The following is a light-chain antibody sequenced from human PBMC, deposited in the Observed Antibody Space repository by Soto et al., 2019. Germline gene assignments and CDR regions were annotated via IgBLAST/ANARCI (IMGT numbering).Light chain of an antibody. CDR1: SSDVGGYNY. J-gene: IGLJ3*02. CDR3: CSYAGSYTWV. CDR2: DVS. Sequence: QSVLTQPASVSGSPGQSVTISCPGTSSDVGGYNYVSWYQQHPGKAPKLMIYDVSKRPSGVPDRFSGSKSGNTASLTISGLQAEDEADYYCCSYAGSYTWVFGGGTKVTVL. V-gene: IGLV2-11*01.